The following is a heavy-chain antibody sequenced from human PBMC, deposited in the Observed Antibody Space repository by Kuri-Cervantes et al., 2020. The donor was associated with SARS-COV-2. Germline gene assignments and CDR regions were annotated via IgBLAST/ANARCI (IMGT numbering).Heavy chain of an antibody. D-gene: IGHD6-19*01. CDR1: GFTFSSYA. Sequence: GESLKISCAASGFTFSSYAMTWVRQAPGKGLEWVSSLSVSGGNTYYADSVKGRFTISRDNSRNTLYLQMNSLSAEDTAVYYCAKDLAVAGSEDDSWGQGTLVTVSS. V-gene: IGHV3-23*01. CDR2: LSVSGGNT. J-gene: IGHJ4*02. CDR3: AKDLAVAGSEDDS.